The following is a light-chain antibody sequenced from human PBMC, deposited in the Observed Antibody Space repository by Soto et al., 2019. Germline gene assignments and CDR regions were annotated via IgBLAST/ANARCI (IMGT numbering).Light chain of an antibody. CDR2: DVS. CDR3: CSYAGSYTWV. J-gene: IGLJ2*01. CDR1: SSDVGGYNY. Sequence: QSALTQPRSVSGSPGQSVTISCTGTSSDVGGYNYVSWYQQHPGKAPKLMIYDVSKRPSGVPYRFSSSKSGNTASLTISGLQAEDDADYYCCSYAGSYTWVFGGGTKVTVL. V-gene: IGLV2-11*01.